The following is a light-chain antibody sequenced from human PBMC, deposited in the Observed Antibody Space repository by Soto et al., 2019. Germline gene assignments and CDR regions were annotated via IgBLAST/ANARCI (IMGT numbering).Light chain of an antibody. Sequence: QSVLTQPASVSGSPGQSITVSCTGTSSDVGSYDLVSWYQQHPGKAPKLMIYEVSKRPSGVSNRFSGSKSGNTASLTISGLQAEDEGDYYCCSYAGSSTQVFGGGTQLTVL. CDR1: SSDVGSYDL. V-gene: IGLV2-23*02. CDR2: EVS. CDR3: CSYAGSSTQV. J-gene: IGLJ2*01.